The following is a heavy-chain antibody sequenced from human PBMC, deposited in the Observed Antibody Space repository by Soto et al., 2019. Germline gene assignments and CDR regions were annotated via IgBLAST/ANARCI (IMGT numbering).Heavy chain of an antibody. J-gene: IGHJ4*02. CDR1: GFTFSSYG. CDR2: IWYDGSNK. D-gene: IGHD2-2*01. V-gene: IGHV3-33*01. CDR3: ARDDCSSTSCYADY. Sequence: QVQLVESGGGVVQPGRSLRLSCAASGFTFSSYGMHWVRQAPGKGLEWVAVIWYDGSNKYYADSVKGRFTISRDNSKNTLYLQRNSLRAEDTAVYYCARDDCSSTSCYADYWGQGTLVTVSS.